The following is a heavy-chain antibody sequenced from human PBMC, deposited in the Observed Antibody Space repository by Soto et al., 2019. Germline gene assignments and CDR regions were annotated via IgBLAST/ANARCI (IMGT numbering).Heavy chain of an antibody. Sequence: GSLRLSCAASGFTFSSYAMSWVRQAPGKGLEWVSAISGSGGSTYYADSVKGRFTISRDNSKNTLYLQMNSLRAEDTAVYYCAKDITGRGWFDPWGQGTLVTVSS. CDR2: ISGSGGST. J-gene: IGHJ5*02. D-gene: IGHD1-20*01. CDR3: AKDITGRGWFDP. CDR1: GFTFSSYA. V-gene: IGHV3-23*01.